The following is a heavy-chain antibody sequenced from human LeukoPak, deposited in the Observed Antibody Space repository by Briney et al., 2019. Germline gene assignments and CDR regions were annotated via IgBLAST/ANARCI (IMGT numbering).Heavy chain of an antibody. J-gene: IGHJ5*01. Sequence: GGTLRLSCAASGFTFSTNAISWVRQAPGHGLGWVSAISGTGAVTYYAESVKGRFTISRDNSKNTVYLHMNSLKVEDTAVYYCARGLTTTGFDSWGQGTLVTASS. D-gene: IGHD4-17*01. V-gene: IGHV3-23*01. CDR3: ARGLTTTGFDS. CDR1: GFTFSTNA. CDR2: ISGTGAVT.